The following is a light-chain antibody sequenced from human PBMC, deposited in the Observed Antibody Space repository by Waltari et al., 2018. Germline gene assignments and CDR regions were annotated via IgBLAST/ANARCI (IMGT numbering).Light chain of an antibody. J-gene: IGKJ4*01. V-gene: IGKV3-15*01. Sequence: EIVMTQSPATLSVSRGGSATLSCRASLSIDDSLAWYQKKPGQPPRLLIHGASTRDTGIPVRFSGSGSGTAFTLTITGLQSEDFAVYFCQQYNQWPLTFGRGTKVEIK. CDR2: GAS. CDR3: QQYNQWPLT. CDR1: LSIDDS.